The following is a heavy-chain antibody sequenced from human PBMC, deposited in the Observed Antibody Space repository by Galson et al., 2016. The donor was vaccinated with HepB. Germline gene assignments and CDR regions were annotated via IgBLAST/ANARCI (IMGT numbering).Heavy chain of an antibody. CDR2: VVPFFGRP. D-gene: IGHD6-19*01. V-gene: IGHV1-69*06. Sequence: SVKVSCKASGSTSNTYSVSWVRQAPGQGLEWMGGVVPFFGRPNYAQKFQDRVTITADKSTRMVYMELSGLKSEDTAADYCAGGLTGFSSGWYWFAPGGQGTLVTVAS. J-gene: IGHJ5*02. CDR3: AGGLTGFSSGWYWFAP. CDR1: GSTSNTYS.